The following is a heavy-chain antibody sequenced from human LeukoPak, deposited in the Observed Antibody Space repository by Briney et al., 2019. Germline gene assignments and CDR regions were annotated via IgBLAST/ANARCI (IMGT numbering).Heavy chain of an antibody. J-gene: IGHJ4*02. CDR1: GFTFSSYW. Sequence: GSLRLSCAASGFTFSSYWMSWVRQPPGKGLEWIGSIYYSGSTYYNPSLKSRVTISVDTSKNQFSLKLSSVTAADTAVYYCAGVAAGQSLDYWGQGTLVTVSS. V-gene: IGHV4-39*07. CDR3: AGVAAGQSLDY. CDR2: IYYSGST. D-gene: IGHD6-13*01.